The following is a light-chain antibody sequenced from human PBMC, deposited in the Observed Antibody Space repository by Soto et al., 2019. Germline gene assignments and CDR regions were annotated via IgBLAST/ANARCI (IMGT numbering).Light chain of an antibody. J-gene: IGKJ2*01. Sequence: EIVMTQSPATLSVSPGERATLSCRASQSVRSNSAWYQQNPGQAPRLLIYGASTRATGIPARFSGSGSGTEFTLTISSLQSEDFAVYYWQQYNNWPPYTFGQGTKLE. V-gene: IGKV3-15*01. CDR3: QQYNNWPPYT. CDR2: GAS. CDR1: QSVRSN.